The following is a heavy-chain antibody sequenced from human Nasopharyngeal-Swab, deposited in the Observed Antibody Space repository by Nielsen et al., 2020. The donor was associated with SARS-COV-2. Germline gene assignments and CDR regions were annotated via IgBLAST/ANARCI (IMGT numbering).Heavy chain of an antibody. J-gene: IGHJ4*02. D-gene: IGHD6-19*01. CDR1: GFTFSSYG. CDR3: ARHPRLVRPHSFDY. V-gene: IGHV3-33*01. CDR2: IWYDGSNK. Sequence: GESLKISCAASGFTFSSYGMHWVRQAPGKGLEWVAVIWYDGSNKYYADSVKGRFTISRDNSKNTLYLQMNSLRAEDTAVYYCARHPRLVRPHSFDYWGQGTLVTVSS.